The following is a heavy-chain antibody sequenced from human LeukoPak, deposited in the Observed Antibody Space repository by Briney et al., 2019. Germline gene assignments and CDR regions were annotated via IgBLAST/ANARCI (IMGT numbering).Heavy chain of an antibody. CDR3: VKGSGIPGRHGYYYYLDV. CDR2: IYSRGGT. D-gene: IGHD3-10*01. J-gene: IGHJ6*03. CDR1: GFTVSGTY. Sequence: GGSLRLSCAASGFTVSGTYMAWVRQAPGKGLDWVSVIYSRGGTYDAASVKGRFTISRDTSKNTLDLQMNSLRLEDTAVYYCVKGSGIPGRHGYYYYLDVWGNGTTVTVSS. V-gene: IGHV3-66*01.